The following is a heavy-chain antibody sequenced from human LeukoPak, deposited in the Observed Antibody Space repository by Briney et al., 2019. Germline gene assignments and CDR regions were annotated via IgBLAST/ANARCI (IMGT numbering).Heavy chain of an antibody. J-gene: IGHJ4*02. CDR1: GGTFSSYA. D-gene: IGHD3-22*01. CDR3: ARARSDSSGYYQYYFDY. Sequence: GASVKVSCKASGGTFSSYAIIWVRQAPGQGLEWMGRIIPILGIANYAQKFQGRVTITADKSTSTAYMELSSLRSEDTAVYYCARARSDSSGYYQYYFDYWGQGTLVTVSS. V-gene: IGHV1-69*04. CDR2: IIPILGIA.